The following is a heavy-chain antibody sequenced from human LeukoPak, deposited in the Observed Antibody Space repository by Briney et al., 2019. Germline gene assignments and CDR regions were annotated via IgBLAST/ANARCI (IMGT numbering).Heavy chain of an antibody. CDR3: AKDRSGSFLS. CDR1: GFTFSSYA. J-gene: IGHJ3*01. CDR2: IIGSGGSK. D-gene: IGHD3-10*01. V-gene: IGHV3-23*01. Sequence: GGSLTLSCAASGFTFSSYAMSWVRQAPGNGLEWVSAIIGSGGSKYSADSGRGPFTMSRDNSRNTLYLQMDSLRAEDTAIYYCAKDRSGSFLSWGQGTVVTVSS.